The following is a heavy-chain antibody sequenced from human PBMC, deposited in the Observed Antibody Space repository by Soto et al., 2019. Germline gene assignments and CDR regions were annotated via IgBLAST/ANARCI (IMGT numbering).Heavy chain of an antibody. D-gene: IGHD3-22*01. V-gene: IGHV4-59*01. Sequence: SETLSLTCTVSGGSISSYYWIWIRQPPGKGLEWIGYIHHSGSTNYNPSLKSRVTISLDTSKNQFSLKLNSVTAADTAVYYCASNGYDYPNWFDPWGQGTLVT. CDR2: IHHSGST. CDR1: GGSISSYY. J-gene: IGHJ5*02. CDR3: ASNGYDYPNWFDP.